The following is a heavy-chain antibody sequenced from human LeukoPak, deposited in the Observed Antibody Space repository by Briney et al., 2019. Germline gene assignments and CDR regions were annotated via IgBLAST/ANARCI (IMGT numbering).Heavy chain of an antibody. CDR1: GYTFTSYG. J-gene: IGHJ4*02. CDR3: ARGVYYYDSSGYRGFDY. Sequence: ASVKVSCKASGYTFTSYGISWVRQAPGQGLEWMGWISAYNGNTNYAQKFQGRVTITRNTSISTAYMELSSLRSEDTAVYYCARGVYYYDSSGYRGFDYWGQGTLVTVSS. V-gene: IGHV1-18*01. D-gene: IGHD3-22*01. CDR2: ISAYNGNT.